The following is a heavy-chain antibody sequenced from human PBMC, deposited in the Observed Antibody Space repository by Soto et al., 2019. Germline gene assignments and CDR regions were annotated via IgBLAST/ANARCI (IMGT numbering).Heavy chain of an antibody. Sequence: ASVKVSCKASGYTFTGYYMHWVRQAPGQGLEWMGWINPNSGGTNYAQKFQGRVTMTRDTSISTAYMELSRLRSDDTAVYYCTRSSIIQLWLPDLDYWGQGTLVTVSS. CDR2: INPNSGGT. V-gene: IGHV1-2*02. D-gene: IGHD5-18*01. CDR3: TRSSIIQLWLPDLDY. J-gene: IGHJ4*02. CDR1: GYTFTGYY.